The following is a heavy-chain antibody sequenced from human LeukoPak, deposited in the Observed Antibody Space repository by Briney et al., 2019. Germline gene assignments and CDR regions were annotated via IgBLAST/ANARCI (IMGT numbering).Heavy chain of an antibody. CDR2: VTPNSNGP. CDR3: ARDRISTPYWELDN. Sequence: ASVKVSCKASGYTFNDYYIHWVRQAPGQTLEWMGWVTPNSNGPNYAQSFQDRVTMTRDTSITTAYMELSSLTTDDTAAYYCARDRISTPYWELDNWGQGTLVIVSS. D-gene: IGHD2-8*02. CDR1: GYTFNDYY. J-gene: IGHJ4*02. V-gene: IGHV1-2*02.